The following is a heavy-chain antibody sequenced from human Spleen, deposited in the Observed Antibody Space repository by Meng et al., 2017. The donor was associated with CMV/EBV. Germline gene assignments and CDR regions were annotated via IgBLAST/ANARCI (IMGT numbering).Heavy chain of an antibody. D-gene: IGHD4-17*01. J-gene: IGHJ4*02. CDR2: IHYSGKT. Sequence: SETLSLTCTVSGGSISSSSYYWGWIRQPPGKGLEWIGNIHYSGKTYYNPSLKSRVTISVDTSKNQFSLKLSSVTAADTAVYYCAREWTVTTVSDYWGQGTLVTVSS. CDR1: GGSISSSSYY. V-gene: IGHV4-39*07. CDR3: AREWTVTTVSDY.